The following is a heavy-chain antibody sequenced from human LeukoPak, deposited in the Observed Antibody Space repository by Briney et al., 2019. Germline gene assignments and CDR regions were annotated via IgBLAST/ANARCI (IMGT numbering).Heavy chain of an antibody. V-gene: IGHV3-21*01. Sequence: GGSLRLSCAASGFTFSSYNVNWVRQAPRKGLEWVSSIRISSSYIYYADSVKGRFTISRDNAKNSLSLQMNSLRAEDTAVYYCARASCSGGSCYPDVWGQGTTVTVSS. D-gene: IGHD2-15*01. CDR2: IRISSSYI. J-gene: IGHJ6*02. CDR1: GFTFSSYN. CDR3: ARASCSGGSCYPDV.